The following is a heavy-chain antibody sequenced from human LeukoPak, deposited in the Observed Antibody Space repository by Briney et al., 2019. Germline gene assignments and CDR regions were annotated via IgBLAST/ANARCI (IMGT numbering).Heavy chain of an antibody. J-gene: IGHJ4*02. Sequence: PGGSLRLSCAASGFTFSSYSMNWVRQAPGKGLEWVSYISSSSSTIYYADSVKGRFTISRDNAKNSLYLQMNSLRDEDTAVYYCARDALSGSYMATDFDYWGQGTLVTVSS. V-gene: IGHV3-48*02. CDR1: GFTFSSYS. CDR3: ARDALSGSYMATDFDY. CDR2: ISSSSSTI. D-gene: IGHD1-26*01.